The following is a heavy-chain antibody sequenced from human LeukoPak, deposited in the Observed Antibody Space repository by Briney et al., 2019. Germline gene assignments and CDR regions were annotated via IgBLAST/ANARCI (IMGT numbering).Heavy chain of an antibody. CDR2: IWYDGSNK. V-gene: IGHV3-33*01. J-gene: IGHJ4*02. D-gene: IGHD2-21*02. Sequence: PGRSLRLSCAASGFTFSSYGMHWVRQAPGKGLEWVAVIWYDGSNKYYADSVKGRFTISRDNSKNTLYLQMNSLRAEDTAVYYCARDPYCGGDCYSGLPDYWGQGTLVTVSS. CDR1: GFTFSSYG. CDR3: ARDPYCGGDCYSGLPDY.